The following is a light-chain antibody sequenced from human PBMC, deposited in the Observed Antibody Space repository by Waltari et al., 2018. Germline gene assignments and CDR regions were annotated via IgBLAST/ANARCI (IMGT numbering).Light chain of an antibody. J-gene: IGKJ5*01. CDR2: ATS. V-gene: IGKV1-39*01. CDR1: QSISSF. CDR3: QEGSSSSPT. Sequence: DIQMTQAPSSLSASVGDSVTITCRASQSISSFVNWYQQKPGKVPKLLIYATSNLHGGVPSRFSGSGSGTDFTLTISSLQPEDFATYYCQEGSSSSPTFGQGTRLEIK.